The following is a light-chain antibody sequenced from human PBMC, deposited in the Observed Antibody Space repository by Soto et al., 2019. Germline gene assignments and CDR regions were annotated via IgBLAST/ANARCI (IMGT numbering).Light chain of an antibody. Sequence: EIVLTQSPATLSFSPGERATLSCRAGQSVSYYLAWYQQKPGQAPRLLIYDASNRATGIPARFSGSGSGTDFTLTISSLEPEDFAVYYCQQYGSSPPQITFGQGTRLEI. CDR3: QQYGSSPPQIT. CDR2: DAS. CDR1: QSVSYY. V-gene: IGKV3-11*01. J-gene: IGKJ5*01.